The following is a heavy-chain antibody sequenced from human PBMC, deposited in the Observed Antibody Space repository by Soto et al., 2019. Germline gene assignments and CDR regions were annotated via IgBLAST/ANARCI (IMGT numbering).Heavy chain of an antibody. V-gene: IGHV4-31*03. CDR1: GGSISSGGYY. CDR3: GCSTRDYYYGMDV. CDR2: IYYSGST. J-gene: IGHJ6*02. D-gene: IGHD2-21*01. Sequence: PSETLSLTCTVSGGSISSGGYYWSWIRQHPGKGLEWIGYIYYSGSTYYNPYLKSRVTISVDTSKNQFSLKLSSVTAADTAVYYCGCSTRDYYYGMDVWGQGTTVTVSS.